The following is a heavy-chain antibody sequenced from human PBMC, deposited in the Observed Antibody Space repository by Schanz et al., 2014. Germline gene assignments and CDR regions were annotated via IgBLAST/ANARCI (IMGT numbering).Heavy chain of an antibody. V-gene: IGHV3-23*04. CDR2: ISGTGTKT. D-gene: IGHD2-15*01. CDR3: ARVVAAAPQGCNY. J-gene: IGHJ4*02. CDR1: GFMFTKYA. Sequence: DVQLVESGGGLAQPGGSLRLSCVASGFMFTKYAMNWVRQAPGKGLEWVSGISGTGTKTYYADSVKSRFTISRDNSKNTVYLLMNSLRVEDTAVYYCARVVAAAPQGCNYWGRGTLVTVSS.